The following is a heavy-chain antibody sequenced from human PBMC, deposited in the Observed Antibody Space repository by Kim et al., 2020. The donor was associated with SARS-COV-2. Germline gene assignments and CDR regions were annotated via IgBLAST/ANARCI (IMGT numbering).Heavy chain of an antibody. V-gene: IGHV4-59*01. CDR1: GDSIADYH. CDR2: IYYTGYT. CDR3: ARDDNWGGFDY. Sequence: SETLSLTCTLSGDSIADYHWAWIRQTPGKGLEWIGDIYYTGYTNYNPSLKSRLTLSVDTSKNQFSLQLRSPTAADTAMYYCARDDNWGGFDYWGQGVLVT. D-gene: IGHD7-27*01. J-gene: IGHJ4*02.